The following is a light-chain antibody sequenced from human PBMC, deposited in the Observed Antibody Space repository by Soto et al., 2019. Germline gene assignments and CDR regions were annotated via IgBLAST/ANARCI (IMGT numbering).Light chain of an antibody. CDR3: QQRSNWLT. CDR2: GAS. V-gene: IGKV3-15*01. J-gene: IGKJ4*01. Sequence: EIVMTQSPATLSVSPGEVPTLSFRASQSLSSNLAWYQQKPGQAPRLLIYGASTRATGIPARFSGSGSGTEFTLTISSLEPEDFAVYYCQQRSNWLTFGGGTKVDIK. CDR1: QSLSSN.